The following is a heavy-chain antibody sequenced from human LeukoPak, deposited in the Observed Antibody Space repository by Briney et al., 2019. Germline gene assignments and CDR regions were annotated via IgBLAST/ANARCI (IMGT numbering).Heavy chain of an antibody. Sequence: PGGSLRLSCAASGFTFSSYSMKWVRQAPGKGLEWVPSISSSSSFIYYADSVKGRFTISRDNAKNSLYLQMNSLRAEDTAVYYCARGRLRWSEFDYWGQGTLVTVSS. CDR3: ARGRLRWSEFDY. J-gene: IGHJ4*02. CDR1: GFTFSSYS. D-gene: IGHD4-23*01. CDR2: ISSSSSFI. V-gene: IGHV3-21*01.